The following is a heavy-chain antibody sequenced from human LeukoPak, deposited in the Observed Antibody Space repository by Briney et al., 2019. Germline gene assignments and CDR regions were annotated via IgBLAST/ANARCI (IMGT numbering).Heavy chain of an antibody. V-gene: IGHV1-2*06. J-gene: IGHJ3*02. D-gene: IGHD1-26*01. Sequence: GASVKVSCKASGYTFTGYYIHWVRQAPGQGLEWMGRINPNSGGTNYAQKFQGRVTMTRDTSISTAYMELSRLRSDDTAVYYCARDKVGPSRTNAFDIWGQGTRLTVSS. CDR2: INPNSGGT. CDR3: ARDKVGPSRTNAFDI. CDR1: GYTFTGYY.